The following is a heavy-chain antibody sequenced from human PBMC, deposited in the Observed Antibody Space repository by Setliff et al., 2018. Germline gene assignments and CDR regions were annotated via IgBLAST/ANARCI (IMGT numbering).Heavy chain of an antibody. CDR1: GGSIGPHY. Sequence: PSETLSLTCTVSGGSIGPHYWSWVRQAPGKGLEWIGHIFYSDTAKYNPSLESRAAISVDSSKNQFSLKLRSVTAADTAVYYCARVGDMAYCGGDCYFGDAFDIWGQGTMVTVSS. V-gene: IGHV4-59*11. CDR2: IFYSDTA. CDR3: ARVGDMAYCGGDCYFGDAFDI. D-gene: IGHD2-21*01. J-gene: IGHJ3*02.